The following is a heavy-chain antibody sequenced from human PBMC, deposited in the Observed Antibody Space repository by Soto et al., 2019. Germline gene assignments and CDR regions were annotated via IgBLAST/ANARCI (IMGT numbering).Heavy chain of an antibody. Sequence: QITLKESGPTLVKPTQTLTLTCTFSGFSLSTSGVGVGWIRQPPGKALEWLALIYWDDDKRYSPSLTSRLTIXKXTCXNQVVLTMPNMDPVDTATYYCAHVLVVVANYGMDVWGQGTTVTVSS. CDR2: IYWDDDK. CDR1: GFSLSTSGVG. J-gene: IGHJ6*02. CDR3: AHVLVVVANYGMDV. V-gene: IGHV2-5*02. D-gene: IGHD2-15*01.